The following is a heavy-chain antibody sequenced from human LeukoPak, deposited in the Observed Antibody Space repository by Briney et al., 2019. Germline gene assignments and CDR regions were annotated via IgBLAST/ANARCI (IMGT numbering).Heavy chain of an antibody. V-gene: IGHV3-30*04. CDR1: GFTFSSYA. CDR3: ARDRVVVTAILDY. D-gene: IGHD2-21*02. CDR2: ISYDGSNK. J-gene: IGHJ4*02. Sequence: PGRSQRLSCAASGFTFSSYAMHWVRQAPGKGLEWVAVISYDGSNKYYADSVKGRFTISRDNSKNTLYLQMNSLRAEDTAVYYCARDRVVVTAILDYWGQGTLVTVSS.